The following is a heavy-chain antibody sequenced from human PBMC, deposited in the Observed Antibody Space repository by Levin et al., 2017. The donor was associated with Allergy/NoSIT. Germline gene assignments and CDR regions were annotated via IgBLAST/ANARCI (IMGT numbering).Heavy chain of an antibody. CDR1: GFTFSGSW. V-gene: IGHV3-74*01. Sequence: PGGSLRLSCAASGFTFSGSWMHWVRQAPGKGRVWVSHINSDGSNTNYADSVRGRFTFSRDNAKNTLYLQMTSLRAEDTAVYYCVRGACSSTSCLDKWGQGTLVTVSS. CDR3: VRGACSSTSCLDK. CDR2: INSDGSNT. J-gene: IGHJ4*02. D-gene: IGHD2-2*01.